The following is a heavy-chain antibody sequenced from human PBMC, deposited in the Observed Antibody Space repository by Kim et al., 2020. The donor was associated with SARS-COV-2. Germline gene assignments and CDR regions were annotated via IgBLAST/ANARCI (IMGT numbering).Heavy chain of an antibody. Sequence: ASVKVSCKASGYSFTSYGMHWVRQAPGQRLEWMGWINAGNGDTKYSQKLQGRVTITRDTSASTAYMELSSLRSEDTAVYYCARISVFWSGLSDHFYYYKDVWGKGTTVTVSS. D-gene: IGHD3-3*01. CDR3: ARISVFWSGLSDHFYYYKDV. V-gene: IGHV1-3*01. J-gene: IGHJ6*03. CDR1: GYSFTSYG. CDR2: INAGNGDT.